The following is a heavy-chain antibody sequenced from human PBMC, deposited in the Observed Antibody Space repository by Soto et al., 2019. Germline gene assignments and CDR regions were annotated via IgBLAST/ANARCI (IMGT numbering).Heavy chain of an antibody. CDR1: GFTFSSYS. CDR2: ISSSSSYI. Sequence: PGGSLRLSCAASGFTFSSYSMNWVRQAPGKGLEWVSSISSSSSYIYYVDSVRGRFSTSRDNTRNSFYLNMDSLRVGDTATYYCVRGTPTPGLDIWGRGTTVTVSS. CDR3: VRGTPTPGLDI. V-gene: IGHV3-21*04. J-gene: IGHJ6*02. D-gene: IGHD1-1*01.